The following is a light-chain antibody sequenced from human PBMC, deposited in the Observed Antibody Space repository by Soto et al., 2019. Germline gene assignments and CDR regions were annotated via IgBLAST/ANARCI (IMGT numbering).Light chain of an antibody. CDR3: QQYGSSRK. CDR1: QSVSNNY. Sequence: EIVLTQAPGTLPLSPGEIVTLSCRASQSVSNNYLALYEQKPGQAPRLLIYDAFSRVTGILDRFSGSGSGTDLPLTTAPPATSDFTVYYCQQYGSSRKFGQGTRVEIK. V-gene: IGKV3-20*01. CDR2: DAF. J-gene: IGKJ1*01.